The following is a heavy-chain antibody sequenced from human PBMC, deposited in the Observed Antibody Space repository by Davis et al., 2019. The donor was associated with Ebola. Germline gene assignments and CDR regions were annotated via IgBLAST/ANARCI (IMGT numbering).Heavy chain of an antibody. CDR2: IYYSGST. CDR1: GGSISSYY. CDR3: AAHSSSWYPNYWFDP. J-gene: IGHJ5*02. V-gene: IGHV4-59*01. D-gene: IGHD6-13*01. Sequence: MPSETLSLTCTVSGGSISSYYWSWIRQPPGKGLEWIGYIYYSGSTNYNPSLKSRVTISVDTSKNQFSLKLGSVTAADTAVYYCAAHSSSWYPNYWFDPWGQGTLVTVSS.